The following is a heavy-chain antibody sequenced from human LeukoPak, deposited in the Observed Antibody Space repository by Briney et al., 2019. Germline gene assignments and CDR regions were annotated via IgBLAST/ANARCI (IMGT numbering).Heavy chain of an antibody. V-gene: IGHV6-1*01. CDR1: GDSVSSNSAA. Sequence: SQTLSLTCAISGDSVSSNSAAWNWIRQSPSRGLEWLGRTYYRSKWYNDYAVSVKSRITINPDTSKNQFSLQLNSVSPEDTAVYYCARGPFRYGSSSLVGPGGFDPWGQGTLVTVSS. CDR3: ARGPFRYGSSSLVGPGGFDP. D-gene: IGHD6-6*01. J-gene: IGHJ5*02. CDR2: TYYRSKWYN.